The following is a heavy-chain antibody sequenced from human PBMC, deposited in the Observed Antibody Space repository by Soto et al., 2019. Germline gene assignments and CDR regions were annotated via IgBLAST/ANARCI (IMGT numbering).Heavy chain of an antibody. CDR1: GGSISSSNW. D-gene: IGHD3-22*01. CDR3: ARALTGYYYDSSGYYDAFDI. V-gene: IGHV4-4*02. Sequence: PSETLSLTCAVSGGSISSSNWWSWVRQPPGKGLEWIGEIYHSGSTNYNPSLKSRVTISVDKSKNQFYLKLSSVTAADTAVYYCARALTGYYYDSSGYYDAFDIWGQGTMVTVSS. CDR2: IYHSGST. J-gene: IGHJ3*02.